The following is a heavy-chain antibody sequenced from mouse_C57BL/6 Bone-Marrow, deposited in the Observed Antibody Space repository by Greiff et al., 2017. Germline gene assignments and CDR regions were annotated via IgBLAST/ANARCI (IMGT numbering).Heavy chain of an antibody. CDR1: GFTFSDYG. CDR3: ARVVCYAMDY. D-gene: IGHD1-1*02. J-gene: IGHJ4*01. Sequence: EVQLQESGGGLVKPGGSLKLSCAASGFTFSDYGMHWVRQAPEKGLEWVAYISRGSSTTYYADTVKGRFTISRDNAKNTLFLQITSLRSEDTAMYDCARVVCYAMDYWGQGTSVTGSS. V-gene: IGHV5-17*01. CDR2: ISRGSSTT.